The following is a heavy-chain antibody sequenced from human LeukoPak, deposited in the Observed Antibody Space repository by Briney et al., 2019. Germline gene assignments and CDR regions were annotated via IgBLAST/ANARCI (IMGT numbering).Heavy chain of an antibody. D-gene: IGHD1-14*01. CDR1: GYTFTGYY. J-gene: IGHJ5*02. CDR3: ARDGEPPATWFDP. Sequence: EASVKVSCKASGYTFTGYYMHWVRQAPGQGLEWMGWINPNSGGTNYAQKFQGRVTTTRDTSISTAYMELSRLRSDDTAVYYCARDGEPPATWFDPWGQGTLVTVSS. V-gene: IGHV1-2*02. CDR2: INPNSGGT.